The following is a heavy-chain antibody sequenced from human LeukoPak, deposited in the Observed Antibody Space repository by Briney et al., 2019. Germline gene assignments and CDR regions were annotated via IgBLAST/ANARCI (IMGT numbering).Heavy chain of an antibody. CDR2: ISSSSSYI. Sequence: GGSLRLSCAASGFTFSSYSMNWVRQAPGKGLEWVSSISSSSSYIYYADSVKGRFTISRDNAKNALYLRMNSLRAEDTAVYYCARAQWFGELLSTYMDVWGKGTTVTVSS. V-gene: IGHV3-21*01. D-gene: IGHD3-10*01. CDR3: ARAQWFGELLSTYMDV. CDR1: GFTFSSYS. J-gene: IGHJ6*03.